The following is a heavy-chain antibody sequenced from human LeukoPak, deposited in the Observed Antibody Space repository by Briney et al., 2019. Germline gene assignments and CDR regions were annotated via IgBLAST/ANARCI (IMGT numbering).Heavy chain of an antibody. J-gene: IGHJ6*03. CDR3: ARDRGGGHMDV. Sequence: PGGSLRLSCAASGFTFSTYDMPWVRQATGKGLEWVSAIDTTGDTYYPGSVKGRFTISRENAKNSLYLQMNSLRAGDTAVYYCARDRGGGHMDVWGKGTTVTISS. D-gene: IGHD2-15*01. CDR1: GFTFSTYD. CDR2: IDTTGDT. V-gene: IGHV3-13*01.